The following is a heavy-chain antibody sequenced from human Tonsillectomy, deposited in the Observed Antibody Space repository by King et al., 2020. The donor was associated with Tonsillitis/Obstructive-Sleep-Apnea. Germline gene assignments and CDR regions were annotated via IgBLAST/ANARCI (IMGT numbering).Heavy chain of an antibody. J-gene: IGHJ4*02. Sequence: VQLVESGGGLVQPGGSLRLSCAASGFTVSGNYMSWVRQAPGKGPEWVSVIYSGGSTYYADSVKGRFTISRDNSKNTLYLQLNSLRAEDTAVYYCAREMSIGDQDYWGQGTLVTVSS. CDR2: IYSGGST. V-gene: IGHV3-66*01. CDR1: GFTVSGNY. CDR3: AREMSIGDQDY. D-gene: IGHD3-16*01.